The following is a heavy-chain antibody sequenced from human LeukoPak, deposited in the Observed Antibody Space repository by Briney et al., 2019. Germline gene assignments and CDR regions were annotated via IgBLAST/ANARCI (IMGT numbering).Heavy chain of an antibody. CDR1: GCSISSYY. J-gene: IGHJ6*02. V-gene: IGHV4-59*01. CDR2: IYYSGST. D-gene: IGHD3-10*01. CDR3: GRSNYNPSLKSGVTISVHRSKNEYSMKLRSVTAADKAVNYCGRGDGYNSFYYYYGMDV. Sequence: SETLSLTCTDSGCSISSYYWSWIRQPPGKGLEWIWYIYYSGSTNYNPSLKSRVTTSVKATNNQFLLKQSSVTAPETRVYYCGRSNYNPSLKSGVTISVHRSKNEYSMKLRSVTAADKAVNYCGRGDGYNSFYYYYGMDVWGQGTTVTVSS.